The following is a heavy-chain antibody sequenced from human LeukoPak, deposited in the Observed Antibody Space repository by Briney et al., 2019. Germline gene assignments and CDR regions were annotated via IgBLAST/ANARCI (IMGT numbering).Heavy chain of an antibody. J-gene: IGHJ5*02. D-gene: IGHD2-15*01. CDR1: GFTFSSYW. V-gene: IGHV3-74*01. Sequence: QSGGSLRLSCAAFGFTFSSYWMHWVRQAPGKGPVWVSRINNDGSGTTYADSVKGRFTISRDDAKNTLYLQMNSLRAEDTAVYYCVRGGESTWSWGQGTLVTVSS. CDR3: VRGGESTWS. CDR2: INNDGSGT.